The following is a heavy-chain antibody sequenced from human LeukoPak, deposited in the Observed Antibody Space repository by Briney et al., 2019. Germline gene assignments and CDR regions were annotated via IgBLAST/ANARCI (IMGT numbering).Heavy chain of an antibody. CDR1: GFTFSSYA. CDR3: ARITLNYYYYMDV. CDR2: ISGSGGST. J-gene: IGHJ6*03. Sequence: GGSLRLSCAASGFTFSSYAMSWVRQAPGKGLEWVSAISGSGGSTYYADSVKGRFTISRDNSKNTLYLQMNSLRAEDTAVYYCARITLNYYYYMDVWGKGTTVTISS. V-gene: IGHV3-23*01.